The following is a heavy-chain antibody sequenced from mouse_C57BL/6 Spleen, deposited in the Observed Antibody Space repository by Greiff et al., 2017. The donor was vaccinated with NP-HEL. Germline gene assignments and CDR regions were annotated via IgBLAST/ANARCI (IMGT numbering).Heavy chain of an antibody. V-gene: IGHV1-39*01. Sequence: VHVKQPGPELVKPGASVKISCKASGYSFTDYNMNWVKQSNGQSLEWIGVINPTYGTTSYNQKFKGKATLTVDQSSSTAYMQLNSLTSEDSAVYYCASLYDYDGLAYWGQGTLVTVSA. CDR3: ASLYDYDGLAY. J-gene: IGHJ3*01. CDR2: INPTYGTT. D-gene: IGHD2-4*01. CDR1: GYSFTDYN.